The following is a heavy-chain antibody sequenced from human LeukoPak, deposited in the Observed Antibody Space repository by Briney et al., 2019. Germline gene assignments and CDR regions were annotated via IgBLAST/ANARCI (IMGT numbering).Heavy chain of an antibody. J-gene: IGHJ6*03. D-gene: IGHD3-3*01. V-gene: IGHV4-34*01. CDR3: ARGARNYDFWSGYSPSLYYMDV. CDR2: ISRSGNT. Sequence: SETLSLTCAVYGGSFSGYYWSWIRQPPGKGLEWIGKISRSGNTNYNPSLKSRVTISVGTSKNQFSLKLSSVTAADTAVYYCARGARNYDFWSGYSPSLYYMDVWGKGTTVTVSS. CDR1: GGSFSGYY.